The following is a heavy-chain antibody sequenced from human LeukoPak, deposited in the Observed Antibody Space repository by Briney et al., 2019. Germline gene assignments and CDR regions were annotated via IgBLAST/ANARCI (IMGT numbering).Heavy chain of an antibody. CDR1: GYTFTSYA. V-gene: IGHV7-4-1*02. J-gene: IGHJ5*02. CDR2: INTNTGNP. CDR3: ARDDYGSGSYYWFDP. D-gene: IGHD3-10*01. Sequence: GASVKVSCKASGYTFTSYAMNWVRQAPGQGLEWMGWINTNTGNPTYAQGFTGRFVFSLDTSVSTAYLQISSLKAEDTAVYYCARDDYGSGSYYWFDPWGQGTLVTVSS.